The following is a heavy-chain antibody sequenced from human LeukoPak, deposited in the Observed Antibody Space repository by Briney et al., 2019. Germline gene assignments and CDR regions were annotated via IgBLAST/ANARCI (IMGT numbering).Heavy chain of an antibody. Sequence: ASVKASCKASGYTFTSYDINWVRQATGQGLEWMGWMNPNSGNTGYAQKFQGRVTMTRNTSISTAYMELSSLRSEDTAVYYCARVEGFDADYYYYMDVWGKGTTVTVSS. V-gene: IGHV1-8*01. CDR1: GYTFTSYD. CDR2: MNPNSGNT. D-gene: IGHD3-10*01. J-gene: IGHJ6*03. CDR3: ARVEGFDADYYYYMDV.